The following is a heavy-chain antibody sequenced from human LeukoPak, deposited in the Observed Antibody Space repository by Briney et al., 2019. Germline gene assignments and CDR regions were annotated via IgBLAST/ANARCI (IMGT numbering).Heavy chain of an antibody. J-gene: IGHJ6*03. CDR1: GFTFSSYA. CDR3: AKDPNFYYCMDV. Sequence: PGGSLRLSCAASGFTFSSYAMSWVRQAPGKGLEWVSGISGSGSSTYYADSVKGRFTISRDNSKNTLYLQMNSLRAEDTAVYYCAKDPNFYYCMDVWGKGTTVTISS. CDR2: ISGSGSST. V-gene: IGHV3-23*01.